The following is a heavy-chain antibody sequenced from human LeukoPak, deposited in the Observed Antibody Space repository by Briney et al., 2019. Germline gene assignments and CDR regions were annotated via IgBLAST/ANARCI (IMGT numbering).Heavy chain of an antibody. CDR1: GGTFSSYA. D-gene: IGHD6-13*01. CDR2: IIPIFGTA. J-gene: IGHJ4*02. V-gene: IGHV1-69*01. Sequence: KVSCKASGGTFSSYAISWVRQAPGQGLEWMGGIIPIFGTANYAQKFQGRVTITADESTSTAYMELSSLRSEDTAVYYCARVPSAAGYYFDYWGQGTLVTVSS. CDR3: ARVPSAAGYYFDY.